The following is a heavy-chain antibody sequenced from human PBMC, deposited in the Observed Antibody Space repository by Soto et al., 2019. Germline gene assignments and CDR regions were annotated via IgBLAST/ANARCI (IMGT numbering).Heavy chain of an antibody. V-gene: IGHV4-59*01. J-gene: IGHJ4*02. CDR3: ARGVGEYYDILTGYYPIFDY. CDR1: GGSISSYY. D-gene: IGHD3-9*01. CDR2: IYYSGST. Sequence: PSETLSLTCTVSGGSISSYYWSRIRQPPGKGLEWIGYIYYSGSTNYNPSLKSRVTISVDTSKNQFSLKLSSVTAADTAVYYCARGVGEYYDILTGYYPIFDYWGQGTLVTVSS.